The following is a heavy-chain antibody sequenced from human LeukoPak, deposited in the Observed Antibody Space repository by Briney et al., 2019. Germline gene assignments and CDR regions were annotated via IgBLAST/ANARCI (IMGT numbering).Heavy chain of an antibody. CDR1: GFTFSAHH. V-gene: IGHV3-23*01. CDR2: ITASGSTT. D-gene: IGHD6-25*01. Sequence: GGSLRLSCAPSGFTFSAHHMNWVRQAPGKGLEGVAGITASGSTTYYADPVKGRFTISRDSSQTTLYLQMNSLRAEDTAVYYCARAEAAGDNRGGYYYFYMDVWGKGTTVTVSS. J-gene: IGHJ6*03. CDR3: ARAEAAGDNRGGYYYFYMDV.